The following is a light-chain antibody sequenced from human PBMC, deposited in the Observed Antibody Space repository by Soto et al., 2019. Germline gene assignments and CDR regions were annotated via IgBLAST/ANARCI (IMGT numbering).Light chain of an antibody. CDR1: QSVSYY. Sequence: EIVLTQSPATLSLSPGERATLSCRASQSVSYYLAWYQQKPGQPPRLLIYDASTRATGVPARFSGSGSGTDFTHTISSLEPDDFAVYFCQQRHHWVRTFGQGTTLDI. CDR3: QQRHHWVRT. V-gene: IGKV3-11*01. J-gene: IGKJ2*01. CDR2: DAS.